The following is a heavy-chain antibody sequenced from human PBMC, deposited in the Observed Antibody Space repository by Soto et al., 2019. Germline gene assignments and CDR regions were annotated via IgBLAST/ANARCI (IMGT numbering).Heavy chain of an antibody. D-gene: IGHD4-17*01. CDR2: ISHKSSDI. CDR1: GFTFSNYA. V-gene: IGHV3-48*02. J-gene: IGHJ4*02. CDR3: ARDPYSSTTVTRMDY. Sequence: EVQLVESGGGLVQPGGSLRLSCAASGFTFSNYAMNWVRQAPGKGLEWVSYISHKSSDIYHADSVKGRFTISRDNAKNSLYLQMNSLRDDDTAVYYCARDPYSSTTVTRMDYWGQGTLVTVSS.